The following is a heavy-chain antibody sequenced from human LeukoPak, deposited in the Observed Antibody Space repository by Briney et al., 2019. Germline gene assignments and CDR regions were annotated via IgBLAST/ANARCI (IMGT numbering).Heavy chain of an antibody. Sequence: PGGSLRLSCVASGFTFSNYWMTWVRQAQGKGLEWVASMKEDGSEKYYVASVRGRFTISRDNAENSLHLQMNSLRAEDTAVYYCARSQLPYYYYGMDVWGQGTTVTVSS. V-gene: IGHV3-7*03. CDR3: ARSQLPYYYYGMDV. J-gene: IGHJ6*02. CDR1: GFTFSNYW. CDR2: MKEDGSEK. D-gene: IGHD2-2*01.